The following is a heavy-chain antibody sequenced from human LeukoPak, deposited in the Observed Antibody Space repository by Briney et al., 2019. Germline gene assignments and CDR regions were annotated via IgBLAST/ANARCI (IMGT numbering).Heavy chain of an antibody. Sequence: PGGSLRLSCAASGFTFSSYAMSWVRQAPGKGLEWVSAISGSGGSTYYADSVKGRFTISRDNSKNTLYLQMNSLRSDDTAVYYCARLGYCSSTSCYHYYYMDVWGKGTTVTVSS. CDR1: GFTFSSYA. CDR2: ISGSGGST. CDR3: ARLGYCSSTSCYHYYYMDV. J-gene: IGHJ6*03. D-gene: IGHD2-2*01. V-gene: IGHV3-23*01.